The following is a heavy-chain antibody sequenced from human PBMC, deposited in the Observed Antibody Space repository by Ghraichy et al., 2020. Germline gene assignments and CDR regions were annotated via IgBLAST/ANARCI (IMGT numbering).Heavy chain of an antibody. CDR2: LTSGSDTI. Sequence: GESLNISCAASGFDFTSYSMNWVRQFPGKGLDWIAYLTSGSDTIYYADSVKGRFTISRDKAKNLVEPQMNSLRDEDTALYYRVRESQGAGLMDFWGQGPLVTVTS. V-gene: IGHV3-48*02. J-gene: IGHJ4*02. CDR3: VRESQGAGLMDF. D-gene: IGHD2-8*01. CDR1: GFDFTSYS.